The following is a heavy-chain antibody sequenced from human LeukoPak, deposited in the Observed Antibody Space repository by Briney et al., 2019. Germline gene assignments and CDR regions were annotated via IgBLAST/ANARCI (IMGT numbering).Heavy chain of an antibody. J-gene: IGHJ6*02. Sequence: PSETLSLTCTVSGGSISSYYWSWIRQPPGKGLEWIGYIYYSGSTNYNPSLKSRVTISVDTSKNQFSLKLSSVTAADTAVYYCARFGSSSWYSLLPNNWPIYDYYYYYYGMDVWGQGTTVTVSS. CDR2: IYYSGST. D-gene: IGHD6-13*01. CDR1: GGSISSYY. CDR3: ARFGSSSWYSLLPNNWPIYDYYYYYYGMDV. V-gene: IGHV4-59*08.